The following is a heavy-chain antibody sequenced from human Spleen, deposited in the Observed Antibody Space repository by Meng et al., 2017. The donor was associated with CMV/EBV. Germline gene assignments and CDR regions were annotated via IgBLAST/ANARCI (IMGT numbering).Heavy chain of an antibody. J-gene: IGHJ4*02. CDR3: ARARPAAAGPVDY. D-gene: IGHD6-13*01. Sequence: SETLSLTCAVYGGSFSDYYWTWIRQPPGKGLEWIGEINHSGGTNYNPSLSSRVTISVDTSKNQFSLKLSSVTAEDTAVYYCARARPAAAGPVDYWGQGTLVTVSS. V-gene: IGHV4-34*01. CDR1: GGSFSDYY. CDR2: INHSGGT.